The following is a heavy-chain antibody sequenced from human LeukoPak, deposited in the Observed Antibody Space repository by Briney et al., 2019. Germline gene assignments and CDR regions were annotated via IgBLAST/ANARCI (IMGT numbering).Heavy chain of an antibody. V-gene: IGHV1-69*04. J-gene: IGHJ5*02. CDR3: AQRLSWLDP. Sequence: GSSVKVSCKASGDTFNSSAISWVRQAPGQGLEWVGRIIPMLGIPSYAQNFQGRVTITADTSTNTAFMELSSLRSDDTAVYYCAQRLSWLDPWGQGTRVTASS. CDR2: IIPMLGIP. CDR1: GDTFNSSA. D-gene: IGHD4-17*01.